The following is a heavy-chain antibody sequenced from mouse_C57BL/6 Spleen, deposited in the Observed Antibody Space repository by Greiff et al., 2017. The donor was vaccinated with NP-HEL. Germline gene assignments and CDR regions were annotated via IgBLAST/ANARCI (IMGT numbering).Heavy chain of an antibody. D-gene: IGHD2-4*01. CDR1: GYTFTDYN. CDR3: ASCVWYDYDGAMDD. J-gene: IGHJ4*01. V-gene: IGHV1-22*01. CDR2: INPNNGGT. Sequence: EVQLKQSGPELVKPGASVKMSCKASGYTFTDYNMHWVKQSHGKSLEWIGYINPNNGGTSYNQKFKGKATLTVNKSSSTAYMELRSLTSEDAAAYYCASCVWYDYDGAMDDWGQGTTVTVSS.